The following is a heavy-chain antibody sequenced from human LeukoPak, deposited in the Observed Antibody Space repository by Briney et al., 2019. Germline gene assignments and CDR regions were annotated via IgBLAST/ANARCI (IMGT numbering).Heavy chain of an antibody. D-gene: IGHD3-16*01. CDR3: AKAYNTSLYGDAFHI. Sequence: GGSLRLSCAGSGFTFRFYAMTWVRQAPGKGLEWVSGITGDASVTYDADSVKGRFNISRDNSKNTLYLQLNSLRVEDTAVYYCAKAYNTSLYGDAFHIWSQGTMVTVSP. CDR1: GFTFRFYA. J-gene: IGHJ3*02. V-gene: IGHV3-23*01. CDR2: ITGDASVT.